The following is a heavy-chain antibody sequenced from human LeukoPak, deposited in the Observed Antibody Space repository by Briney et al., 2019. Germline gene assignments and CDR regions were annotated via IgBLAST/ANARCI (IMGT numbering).Heavy chain of an antibody. D-gene: IGHD3-22*01. V-gene: IGHV3-23*01. CDR3: AIMHGYYDGSGFWVQ. CDR2: ISPSGDRT. J-gene: IGHJ4*02. Sequence: GGSLRLSCAVSGFTFSSYAMSWVRQAPGKGLEWVSFISPSGDRTSNADSVEGRFTISRDNTRNTLYLQMNSLRDEDTGAYYCAIMHGYYDGSGFWVQWGQGTLVTVSS. CDR1: GFTFSSYA.